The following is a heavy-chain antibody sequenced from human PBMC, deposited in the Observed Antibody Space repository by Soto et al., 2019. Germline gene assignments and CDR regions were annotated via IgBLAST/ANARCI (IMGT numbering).Heavy chain of an antibody. CDR3: ARGDTAMVYSYYFDY. D-gene: IGHD5-18*01. Sequence: SETLSLTCTVSGGSISSYYWSWIRQPPGEGLEWIGYIYYSGSTNYNPSLKSRVTISVDTSKNQFSLKLSSVTAADTAVYYCARGDTAMVYSYYFDYWGQGTLVTVS. J-gene: IGHJ4*02. CDR1: GGSISSYY. CDR2: IYYSGST. V-gene: IGHV4-59*01.